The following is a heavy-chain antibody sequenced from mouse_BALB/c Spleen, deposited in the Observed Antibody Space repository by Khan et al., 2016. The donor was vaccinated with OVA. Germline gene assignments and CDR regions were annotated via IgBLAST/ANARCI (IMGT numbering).Heavy chain of an antibody. V-gene: IGHV5-6*01. CDR1: GFTFSAYG. Sequence: EVELVESGGDLVRPGGSLKLSCAASGFTFSAYGMPWVRQSPDKRLEWVATINSDGYYTYYPDSLKGRFIFFRDNAKNTLYLQIRNLRSEYTAMYYCASHLTGSFAYWGQVTLVTVSA. D-gene: IGHD4-1*01. CDR2: INSDGYYT. CDR3: ASHLTGSFAY. J-gene: IGHJ3*01.